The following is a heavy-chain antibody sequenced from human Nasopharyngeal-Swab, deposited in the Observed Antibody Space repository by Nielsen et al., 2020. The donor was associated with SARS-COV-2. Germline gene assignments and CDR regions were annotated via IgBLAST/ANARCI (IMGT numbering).Heavy chain of an antibody. CDR3: SREGDIVVVPSPAGFDP. CDR2: INTNTGNP. Sequence: ASVKVSCKASGYTFTSYAMNWVRQAPGQGLEWMGWINTNTGNPTSAQGFTGRFVFSLDTSVSTAYLQISSLKAEDTAVYYCSREGDIVVVPSPAGFDPWGQGTLVTVSS. D-gene: IGHD2-2*01. CDR1: GYTFTSYA. V-gene: IGHV7-4-1*02. J-gene: IGHJ5*02.